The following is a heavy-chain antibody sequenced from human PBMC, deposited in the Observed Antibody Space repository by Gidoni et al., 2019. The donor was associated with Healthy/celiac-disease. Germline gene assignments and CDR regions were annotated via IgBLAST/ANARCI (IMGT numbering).Heavy chain of an antibody. J-gene: IGHJ3*02. D-gene: IGHD3-3*01. CDR2: ISYDGSNK. CDR3: ARDTRHYDFWSGYLGVNDAFDI. Sequence: QVQLVESGGGVVQPGRSLRLSCAASGFTFSSYAMHWVRQAPGKGLEWVAVISYDGSNKYYADSVKGRFTISRDNSKNTLYLQMNSLRAEDTAVYYCARDTRHYDFWSGYLGVNDAFDIWGQGTMVTVSS. V-gene: IGHV3-30-3*01. CDR1: GFTFSSYA.